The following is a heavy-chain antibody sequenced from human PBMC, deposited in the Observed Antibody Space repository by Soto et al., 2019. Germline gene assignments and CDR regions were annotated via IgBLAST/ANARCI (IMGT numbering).Heavy chain of an antibody. D-gene: IGHD6-19*01. Sequence: GASVKVYCKASGYTFTTYAMHWVRQAPGQRLEWMGWINAGNGNTKYSQKFQGRVTITRDTSASTAYMELSSLRSEETAVYYCARVTSTGWRLMDVWGQGTTVTVSS. CDR3: ARVTSTGWRLMDV. V-gene: IGHV1-3*01. CDR1: GYTFTTYA. CDR2: INAGNGNT. J-gene: IGHJ6*02.